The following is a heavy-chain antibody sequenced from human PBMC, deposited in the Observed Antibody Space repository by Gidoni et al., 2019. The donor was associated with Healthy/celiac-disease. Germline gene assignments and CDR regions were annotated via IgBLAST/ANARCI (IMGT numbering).Heavy chain of an antibody. J-gene: IGHJ4*02. CDR3: ATKMMVRGVSTGPLDY. D-gene: IGHD3-10*01. V-gene: IGHV3-30*03. Sequence: VKGRFTISRDNSKNTLYLQMNSLRAEDTAVYYCATKMMVRGVSTGPLDYWGQGTLVTVSS.